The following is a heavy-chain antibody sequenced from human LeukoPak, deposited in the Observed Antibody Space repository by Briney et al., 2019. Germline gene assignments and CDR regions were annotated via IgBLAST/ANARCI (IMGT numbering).Heavy chain of an antibody. Sequence: GASVKVSCKASGYTFTGYYMHWVRQAPGHGLEWMGRINPNSGGTNYAQKFQGRVTMTRDTSISTAYMELSRLRSDDTAVYYCAREVVRGVIIKGFDYWGQGTLVTVSS. CDR1: GYTFTGYY. CDR2: INPNSGGT. V-gene: IGHV1-2*06. CDR3: AREVVRGVIIKGFDY. D-gene: IGHD3-10*01. J-gene: IGHJ4*02.